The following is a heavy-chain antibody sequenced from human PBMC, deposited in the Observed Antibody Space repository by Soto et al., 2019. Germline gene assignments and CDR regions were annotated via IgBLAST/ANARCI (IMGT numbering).Heavy chain of an antibody. CDR3: ARASSGYSYGRYYYGMDV. D-gene: IGHD5-18*01. CDR1: GGTFSSYA. Sequence: ASVKVSCKASGGTFSSYAISWVRQAPGQGLEWMGGIIPIFGTANYAQKFQGRVTITADESTSTAYMELSSLRSEDTAVYYCARASSGYSYGRYYYGMDVWGQGTTVTVSS. J-gene: IGHJ6*02. CDR2: IIPIFGTA. V-gene: IGHV1-69*13.